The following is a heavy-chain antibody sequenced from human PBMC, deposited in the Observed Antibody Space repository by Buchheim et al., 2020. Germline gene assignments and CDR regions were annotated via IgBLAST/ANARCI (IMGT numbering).Heavy chain of an antibody. J-gene: IGHJ4*02. CDR2: IYYSGST. D-gene: IGHD2-15*01. CDR3: ARGFRGYCSGTSCYYFDY. V-gene: IGHV4-30-4*01. Sequence: QVQLQESGPGLVKPSQTLSLTCTVSGGSISSGDYYWSWIRQPPGKGLEWIGYIYYSGSTYYNQSLKSRVTISVDTSKKQFSLKLSSVTAADTAVYYCARGFRGYCSGTSCYYFDYWGQGTL. CDR1: GGSISSGDYY.